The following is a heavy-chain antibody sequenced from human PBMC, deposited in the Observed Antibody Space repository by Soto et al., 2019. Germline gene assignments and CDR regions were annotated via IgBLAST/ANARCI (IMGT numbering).Heavy chain of an antibody. D-gene: IGHD5-18*01. J-gene: IGHJ4*02. Sequence: PGGSPRLSCAASGFTFSSYGMHWVRQAPGKGLEWVAVISYDGSNKYYADSVKGRFTISRDNSKNTLYLQMNSLRAEDTAVYYCAKGRGYRYGGAFDYWGQGTLVTVSS. CDR3: AKGRGYRYGGAFDY. CDR2: ISYDGSNK. V-gene: IGHV3-30*18. CDR1: GFTFSSYG.